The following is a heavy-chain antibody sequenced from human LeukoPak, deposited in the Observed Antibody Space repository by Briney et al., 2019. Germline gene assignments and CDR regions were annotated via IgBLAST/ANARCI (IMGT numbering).Heavy chain of an antibody. D-gene: IGHD3-22*01. J-gene: IGHJ1*01. CDR3: AKLSTHYYDSSGYYPRAEYFQL. CDR1: GFSFSTYS. V-gene: IGHV3-23*01. CDR2: ISGSGDDT. Sequence: PGGSLRLSCAASGFSFSTYSMTWVRQAPGKGLEWVSAISGSGDDTYYADSVKGRFTISRDSSKSTLYLQMNSLRAEDTAIYYCAKLSTHYYDSSGYYPRAEYFQLWGQGSLVTVSS.